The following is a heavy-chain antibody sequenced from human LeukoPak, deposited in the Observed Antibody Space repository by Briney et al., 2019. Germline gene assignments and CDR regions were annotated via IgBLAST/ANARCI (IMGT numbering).Heavy chain of an antibody. D-gene: IGHD3-22*01. J-gene: IGHJ4*02. CDR3: ARGPGPADDGGGYCFDY. CDR1: GYTFTSYY. Sequence: ASVKVSCKASGYTFTSYYIHWVRQAPGQGLEWMGIINPSSSTTNYAQKFQGRVTMTRDTSTSTVYMELSSLRSEDTAVYYCARGPGPADDGGGYCFDYWGQGTLVTVSS. CDR2: INPSSSTT. V-gene: IGHV1-46*01.